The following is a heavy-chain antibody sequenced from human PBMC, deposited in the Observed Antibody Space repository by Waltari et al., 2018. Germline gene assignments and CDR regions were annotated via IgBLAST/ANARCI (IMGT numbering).Heavy chain of an antibody. CDR2: IYYSGST. CDR3: ARVNRNYDFWSGYYNDYYYMDV. V-gene: IGHV4-59*01. J-gene: IGHJ6*03. Sequence: QVQLQESGPGLVKPSETLSLTCTVSGGSISSYYWSWIRQPPGKGLEWIGYIYYSGSTNSTPALKSRVTISVDTSKNQFSRKLSSVTAADTAVYYCARVNRNYDFWSGYYNDYYYMDVWGKGTTVTISS. D-gene: IGHD3-3*01. CDR1: GGSISSYY.